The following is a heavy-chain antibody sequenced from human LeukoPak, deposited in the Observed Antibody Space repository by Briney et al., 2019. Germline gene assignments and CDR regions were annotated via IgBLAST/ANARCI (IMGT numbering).Heavy chain of an antibody. CDR3: ARDQDWGSFDI. Sequence: GGSLRLSCAASGFTFSNYGMDWVRQAPGKGLEWVSGIGGRGDRTYFADSVKGRFAISGDNSKNTMYLQMSSLRAEDTAIYYCARDQDWGSFDIWGQGTMVTVSS. J-gene: IGHJ3*02. V-gene: IGHV3-23*01. CDR1: GFTFSNYG. D-gene: IGHD7-27*01. CDR2: IGGRGDRT.